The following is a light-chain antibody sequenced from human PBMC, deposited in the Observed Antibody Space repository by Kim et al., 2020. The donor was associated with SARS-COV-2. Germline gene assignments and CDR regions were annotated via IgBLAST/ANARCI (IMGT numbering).Light chain of an antibody. CDR3: QQSYTTPMYT. Sequence: DIQMTQSPSSLSASVGDRVTLTCRASQNIANYLNWYQQKPGQAPNLLIHSASILHSRVPSRFTGSGYGTDFSLTISNLQPEDIATYYCQQSYTTPMYTFGQGTKLEIK. CDR1: QNIANY. V-gene: IGKV1-39*01. CDR2: SAS. J-gene: IGKJ2*01.